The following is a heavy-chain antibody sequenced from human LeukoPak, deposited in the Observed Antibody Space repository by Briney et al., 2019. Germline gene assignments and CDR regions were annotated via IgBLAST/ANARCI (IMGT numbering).Heavy chain of an antibody. V-gene: IGHV3-66*01. CDR1: GFTVSSNY. Sequence: PGGSLRLSCAASGFTVSSNYMSWVRQAPGKGLEWVSVIYSGGSTFYADTVKGRFTISRDNSKNTLYLQMNSLGAEDTAVYYCARDPRRIAAAAFDIWGQGTMVTVSS. CDR3: ARDPRRIAAAAFDI. CDR2: IYSGGST. J-gene: IGHJ3*02. D-gene: IGHD6-13*01.